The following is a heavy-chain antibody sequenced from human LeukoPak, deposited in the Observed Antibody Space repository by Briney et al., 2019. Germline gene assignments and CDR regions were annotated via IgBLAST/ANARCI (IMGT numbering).Heavy chain of an antibody. CDR2: ISSSGSTI. J-gene: IGHJ3*02. CDR3: AREYNWEQGGAFDI. CDR1: GFTFSSYE. V-gene: IGHV3-48*03. D-gene: IGHD1-20*01. Sequence: GGSLRLSCAASGFTFSSYEMNWVRQAPGKGLEWVSYISSSGSTIYYADSVKGRFTISRDNAKNSLYLQMNSLRAEDTAVYYCAREYNWEQGGAFDIWGQGTMVTVSS.